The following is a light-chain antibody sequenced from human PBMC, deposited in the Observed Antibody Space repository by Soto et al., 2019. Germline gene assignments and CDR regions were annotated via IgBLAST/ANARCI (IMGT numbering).Light chain of an antibody. CDR1: LSVSVY. Sequence: VVLTQSLATLSLSPGERATLSCRTSLSVSVYLDWYQQKPGQAPRLLISGASSRAADIPDRFSGSGSGTDFTLTINRLEPEDFAVYYCQQYDSSPRTFGQGAKVDIK. CDR3: QQYDSSPRT. J-gene: IGKJ1*01. CDR2: GAS. V-gene: IGKV3-20*01.